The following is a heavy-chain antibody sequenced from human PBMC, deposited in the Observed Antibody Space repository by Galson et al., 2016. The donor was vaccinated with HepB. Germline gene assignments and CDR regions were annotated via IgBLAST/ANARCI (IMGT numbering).Heavy chain of an antibody. CDR1: GFSISRYG. V-gene: IGHV3-33*06. CDR2: IWYDGSNK. Sequence: SLRLSCAASGFSISRYGMHWVRQAPGKGLEWVAIIWYDGSNKYYADSVKGRFTISRDNSKNTLYLQMNSLRAEDTAVFYCAKDHLRNGYNEGAFDIWGQGTMVTVSS. CDR3: AKDHLRNGYNEGAFDI. J-gene: IGHJ3*02. D-gene: IGHD5-24*01.